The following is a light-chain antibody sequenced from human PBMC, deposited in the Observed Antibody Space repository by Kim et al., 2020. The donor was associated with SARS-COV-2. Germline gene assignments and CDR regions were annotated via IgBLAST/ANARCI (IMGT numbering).Light chain of an antibody. V-gene: IGKV1-39*01. CDR2: RTS. CDR1: QSVSGW. CDR3: QQSYNFPRT. Sequence: ASVGDRVTITCRASQSVSGWLNWYQQKPGKAPHLLIYRTSTLQTGVPPRFSGSASGTDFTLTINTLQPEDFATYYCQQSYNFPRTSGQGTKVDIK. J-gene: IGKJ1*01.